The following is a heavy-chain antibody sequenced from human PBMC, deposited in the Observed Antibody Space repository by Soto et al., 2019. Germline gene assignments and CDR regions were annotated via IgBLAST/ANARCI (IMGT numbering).Heavy chain of an antibody. V-gene: IGHV6-1*01. Sequence: KQSQTLSLTCAISGDRVSSDSAAWNWIRQSPSRGLEWLGRTYYRSKWSKWFNDYALSVKSRITINPDTSKNQFSLQLSSVTPDDTAVYYCAGGTFHNGLHWGQGTLVTVSS. CDR2: TYYRSKWSKWFN. CDR3: AGGTFHNGLH. J-gene: IGHJ4*02. D-gene: IGHD2-8*01. CDR1: GDRVSSDSAA.